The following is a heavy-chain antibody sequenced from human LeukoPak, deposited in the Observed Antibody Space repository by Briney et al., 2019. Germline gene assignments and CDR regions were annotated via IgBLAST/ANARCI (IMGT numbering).Heavy chain of an antibody. CDR2: ISAYNGNT. J-gene: IGHJ4*02. CDR3: ARDSAPHNDHGASY. V-gene: IGHV1-18*01. Sequence: ASVKVSCKVSGYTFTSYGISWVRQAPGQGLEWMGWISAYNGNTNYAQKLQGRVTMTTDTSTSTAYMELRSLRSDDTAVYYCARDSAPHNDHGASYWGQGTLVTVSP. D-gene: IGHD4-17*01. CDR1: GYTFTSYG.